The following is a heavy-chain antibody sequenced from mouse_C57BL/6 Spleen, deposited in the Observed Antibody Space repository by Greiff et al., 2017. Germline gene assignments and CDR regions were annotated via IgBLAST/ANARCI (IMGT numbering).Heavy chain of an antibody. Sequence: VQLQQSGPGLVAPSQSLSITCTVSGFSLTSYGVDWVRQSPGKGLEWLGVIWGVGSTNYNSALKSRLSISKDNSKSQVFLKMNSLQTDDTAMYYCASGRSNYALAYWGQGTLVTVSA. V-gene: IGHV2-6*01. D-gene: IGHD2-5*01. CDR1: GFSLTSYG. J-gene: IGHJ3*01. CDR2: IWGVGST. CDR3: ASGRSNYALAY.